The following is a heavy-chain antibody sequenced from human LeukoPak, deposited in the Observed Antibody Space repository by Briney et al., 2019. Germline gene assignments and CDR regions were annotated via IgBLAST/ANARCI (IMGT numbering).Heavy chain of an antibody. CDR2: IWYDGSNK. Sequence: GGSLRLSCAASGFTFSSYGMHWVRQAPGKGLEWVAVIWYDGSNKYYADSVKGRFTISRDNSKNTLYLQLGSLRDEDMAVYYCARERRFCTSTSCYCFFDYWGQGTLVTVSS. CDR3: ARERRFCTSTSCYCFFDY. J-gene: IGHJ4*02. V-gene: IGHV3-33*01. D-gene: IGHD2-2*01. CDR1: GFTFSSYG.